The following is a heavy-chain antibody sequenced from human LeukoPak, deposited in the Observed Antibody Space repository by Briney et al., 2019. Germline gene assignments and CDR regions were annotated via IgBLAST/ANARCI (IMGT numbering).Heavy chain of an antibody. Sequence: GGSLRLSCAASGFTFSSYSMNWVRQAPGKGLEWVSSISSSSSYIYYADSVKGRFTISRDNAKNSLYLQMNSLRAEDTAVYYCARDGRGIVVVEATYYFDYWGQGTLVTVSS. V-gene: IGHV3-21*01. CDR3: ARDGRGIVVVEATYYFDY. CDR1: GFTFSSYS. CDR2: ISSSSSYI. J-gene: IGHJ4*02. D-gene: IGHD2-15*01.